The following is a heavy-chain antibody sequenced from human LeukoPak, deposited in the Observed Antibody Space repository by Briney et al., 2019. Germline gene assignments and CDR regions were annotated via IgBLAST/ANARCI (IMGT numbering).Heavy chain of an antibody. CDR1: GGSISSGGYY. Sequence: PSQTLSLTCTVSGGSISSGGYYWSWIRQHPGKGLEWIGYIYYSGSTYYNPSLKSRVTISVDTSKNQFSLKLSSVTAADTAVYYCARSVTEGGWFDPRGQGTLVTVSS. D-gene: IGHD3-16*01. CDR2: IYYSGST. CDR3: ARSVTEGGWFDP. J-gene: IGHJ5*02. V-gene: IGHV4-31*03.